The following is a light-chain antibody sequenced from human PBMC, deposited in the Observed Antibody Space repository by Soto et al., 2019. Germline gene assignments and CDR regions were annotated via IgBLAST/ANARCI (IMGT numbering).Light chain of an antibody. CDR2: GAS. J-gene: IGKJ1*01. Sequence: EIVLTQSPGTLSSSPGEGATLSCRASQSVSGNYLAWYQQKPGQAPRLLMFGASNRATGIPARFSGSGSGTDFSLTTSRLEPEDVAVYYCHQYASPPFRTFGQGTKVEVK. CDR3: HQYASPPFRT. CDR1: QSVSGNY. V-gene: IGKV3-20*01.